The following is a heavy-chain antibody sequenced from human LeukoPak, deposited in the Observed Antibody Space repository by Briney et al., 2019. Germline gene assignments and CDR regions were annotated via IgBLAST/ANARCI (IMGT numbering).Heavy chain of an antibody. J-gene: IGHJ3*02. CDR2: IKQDGSEK. CDR1: GFTFSSYW. V-gene: IGHV3-7*01. CDR3: AREGRGLSDAFDI. Sequence: GGSLRLSCAASGFTFSSYWMSWVRQAPGKGLEWVANIKQDGSEKYYVDSVKGRFTISRDNAKNSLYLQMNSLRAEDTAVYYCAREGRGLSDAFDIWGQGTMVTVSS.